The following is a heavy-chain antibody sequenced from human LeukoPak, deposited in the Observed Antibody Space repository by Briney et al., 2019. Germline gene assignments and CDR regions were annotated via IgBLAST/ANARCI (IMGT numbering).Heavy chain of an antibody. CDR1: GFTFSSYE. J-gene: IGHJ4*02. V-gene: IGHV3-48*03. Sequence: GRSLRLSCAASGFTFSSYEMNWVRQAPGKGLEWVSYISSSGSTIYYADSVKGRFTISRDNAKNSLYPQMNSLRAEDTAVYYCASQYYDILTGYYHSFDCWGQGTLVTVSS. CDR3: ASQYYDILTGYYHSFDC. CDR2: ISSSGSTI. D-gene: IGHD3-9*01.